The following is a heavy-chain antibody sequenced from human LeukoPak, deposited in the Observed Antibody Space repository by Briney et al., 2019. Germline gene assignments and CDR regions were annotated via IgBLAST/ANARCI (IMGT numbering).Heavy chain of an antibody. J-gene: IGHJ5*02. CDR1: GYTFTGYY. Sequence: ASVKVSCKASGYTFTGYYMHWVRQAPGQGLEWMGWINPNSGGTNYAQKFQGRVTMTRDMSTSTVYMELSSLRSEDTAVYYCASSQWTAYNWFDPWGQGTLVTVSS. V-gene: IGHV1-2*02. D-gene: IGHD6-19*01. CDR3: ASSQWTAYNWFDP. CDR2: INPNSGGT.